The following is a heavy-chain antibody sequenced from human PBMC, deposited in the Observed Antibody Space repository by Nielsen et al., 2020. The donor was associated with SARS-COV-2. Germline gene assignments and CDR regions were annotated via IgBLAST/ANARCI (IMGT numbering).Heavy chain of an antibody. CDR3: VSSRGDYRGFDY. Sequence: SETLSLTCAVSGGSISSSNWWSWVRQPPGKGLEWIGEIYHSGSTNYNPSLKSRVTISVDKSKNQFSLKLSSVTAADTAVYYCVSSRGDYRGFDYWGQGTLVTVSS. J-gene: IGHJ4*02. D-gene: IGHD4-17*01. CDR1: GGSISSSNW. V-gene: IGHV4-4*02. CDR2: IYHSGST.